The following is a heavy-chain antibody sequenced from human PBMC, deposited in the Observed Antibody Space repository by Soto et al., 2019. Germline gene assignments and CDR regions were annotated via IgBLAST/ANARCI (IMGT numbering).Heavy chain of an antibody. Sequence: EVQLVESGGGLVQPGGSLRLSCAASGFTFGSYPMHWVRQAPGKGLDYVSAISTNGDSTFYAISVKGRFTICRDNSKNTLYLQMGSLRAEDMGVYSCASEGMSRPRWVFDYWGQGTLVTASS. V-gene: IGHV3-64*01. CDR1: GFTFGSYP. CDR3: ASEGMSRPRWVFDY. D-gene: IGHD6-13*01. J-gene: IGHJ4*02. CDR2: ISTNGDST.